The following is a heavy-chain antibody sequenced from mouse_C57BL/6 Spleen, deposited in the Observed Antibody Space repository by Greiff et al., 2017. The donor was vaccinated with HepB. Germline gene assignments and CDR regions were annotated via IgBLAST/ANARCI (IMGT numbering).Heavy chain of an antibody. Sequence: LQVLGPGLAKLSQTLSFTCSVIGYPITSDYWNWIRKFPGNTFEYMGYISYSDSTYYNPSLKSRISITRDTSKNQYYLQLNSVTTEDTATYYCTRLAADYFDYWGQGTTLTVSS. CDR3: TRLAADYFDY. D-gene: IGHD3-3*01. V-gene: IGHV3-8*01. J-gene: IGHJ2*01. CDR1: GYPITSDY. CDR2: ISYSDST.